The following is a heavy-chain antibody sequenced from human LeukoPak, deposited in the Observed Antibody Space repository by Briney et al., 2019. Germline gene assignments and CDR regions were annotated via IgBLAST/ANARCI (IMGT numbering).Heavy chain of an antibody. J-gene: IGHJ4*02. CDR1: GYTFTGYY. CDR3: ARDVRTTWIQLWDEGSVLDY. CDR2: INPNSGGT. D-gene: IGHD5-18*01. V-gene: IGHV1-2*02. Sequence: ASVKVSCKASGYTFTGYYMHWVRQAPGQGLEWMGWINPNSGGTNYAQKFQGRVTMTRDTSISTAYMELSRLRSDDTAVYYCARDVRTTWIQLWDEGSVLDYWGQGTLVTVSS.